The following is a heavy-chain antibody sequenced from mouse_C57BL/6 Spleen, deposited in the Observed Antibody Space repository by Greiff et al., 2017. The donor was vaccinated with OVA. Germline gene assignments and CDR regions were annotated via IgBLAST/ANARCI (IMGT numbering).Heavy chain of an antibody. D-gene: IGHD1-1*01. Sequence: QVQLQQSGPELVKPGASVKLSCKASGYTFTSYDINWVKQRPGQGLEWIGWIYPRDGSTKYNEKFKGKATLTVDTSSSTAYMELHSRTSEDSAVYFCASITTVVATDYWYFDVWGTGTTVTVSS. CDR1: GYTFTSYD. J-gene: IGHJ1*03. V-gene: IGHV1-85*01. CDR3: ASITTVVATDYWYFDV. CDR2: IYPRDGST.